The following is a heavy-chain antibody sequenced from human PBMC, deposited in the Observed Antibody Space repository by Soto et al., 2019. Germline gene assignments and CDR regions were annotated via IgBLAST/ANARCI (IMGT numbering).Heavy chain of an antibody. CDR3: ARGNYGDSYGMDV. CDR1: GFTFSSYG. D-gene: IGHD4-17*01. V-gene: IGHV3-33*01. CDR2: IWYDGSNK. Sequence: PGGSLRLSCAASGFTFSSYGMHWVRQAPGKGLEWVAVIWYDGSNKYYADSVKGRFTISRDNSKNTLYLQMNSLRAEDTAVYYCARGNYGDSYGMDVWGQGTTVTVSS. J-gene: IGHJ6*02.